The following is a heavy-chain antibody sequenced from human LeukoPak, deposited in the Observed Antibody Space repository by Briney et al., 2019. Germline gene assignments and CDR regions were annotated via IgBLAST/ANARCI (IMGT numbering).Heavy chain of an antibody. J-gene: IGHJ4*02. V-gene: IGHV1-69*06. Sequence: SVKVSCKASGGSFSSYVFTWVRQAPGQGLEWMGGIVPIFGRANYAQKFQGRVTITADKSTNTVYMEVSRLTSEDTAVYYCARVGDYGANSAMVMTPWGQGTLVTVSS. D-gene: IGHD4-23*01. CDR3: ARVGDYGANSAMVMTP. CDR1: GGSFSSYV. CDR2: IVPIFGRA.